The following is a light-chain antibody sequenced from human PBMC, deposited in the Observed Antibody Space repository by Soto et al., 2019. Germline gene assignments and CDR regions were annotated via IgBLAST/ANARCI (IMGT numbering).Light chain of an antibody. CDR1: SGHSSYI. CDR2: LEGSGSY. V-gene: IGLV4-60*03. CDR3: ETWDSNTRV. J-gene: IGLJ3*02. Sequence: QPVLTQSSSASASLGSSVKLTCTLSSGHSSYIIAWHQQQPGKAPRYLMKLEGSGSYNKGSGVPDRFSGSSFGADRYLTISNLQSEDEADYYCETWDSNTRVFGGGTKVTVL.